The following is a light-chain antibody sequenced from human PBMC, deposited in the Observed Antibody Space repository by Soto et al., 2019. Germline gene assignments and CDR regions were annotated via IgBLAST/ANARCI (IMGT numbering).Light chain of an antibody. Sequence: QSALTQPASVSGSPGQSITISCTGTSSDVGRFNYVSWYQQHPGNPPKLIIFDVTRRPSGVSNRFSGSKSGNAASLTISGLQAEDEANYYCSSFVGTSILVVFGGGTKLT. CDR3: SSFVGTSILVV. CDR1: SSDVGRFNY. V-gene: IGLV2-14*01. J-gene: IGLJ2*01. CDR2: DVT.